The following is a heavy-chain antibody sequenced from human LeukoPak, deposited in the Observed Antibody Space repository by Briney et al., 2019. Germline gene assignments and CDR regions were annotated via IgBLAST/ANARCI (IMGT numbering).Heavy chain of an antibody. Sequence: GGSLRLSCAASGFTFGSYGMSWVRQAPGKGLEWVSAISGSGGSTYYADSVKGRFTISRDNSKNTLYLQMNSLRAEDTAIYYCAKDGPEPYYYYYYMDVWGKGTTVTVSS. CDR3: AKDGPEPYYYYYYMDV. CDR2: ISGSGGST. V-gene: IGHV3-23*01. CDR1: GFTFGSYG. D-gene: IGHD1-14*01. J-gene: IGHJ6*03.